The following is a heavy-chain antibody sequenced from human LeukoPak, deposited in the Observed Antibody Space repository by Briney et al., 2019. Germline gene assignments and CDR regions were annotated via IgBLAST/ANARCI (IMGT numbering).Heavy chain of an antibody. CDR1: GGSFSGYY. Sequence: SSETLSLTCAVYGGSFSGYYWSWIRQPPGKGLEWIGEINHSGSTNYNPSLKSRVTISVDTPKNQFSLKLSSVTAADTAVYYCARGAPYYDILTGYYRVRWFDPWGQGTLVTVSS. CDR2: INHSGST. J-gene: IGHJ5*02. D-gene: IGHD3-9*01. CDR3: ARGAPYYDILTGYYRVRWFDP. V-gene: IGHV4-34*01.